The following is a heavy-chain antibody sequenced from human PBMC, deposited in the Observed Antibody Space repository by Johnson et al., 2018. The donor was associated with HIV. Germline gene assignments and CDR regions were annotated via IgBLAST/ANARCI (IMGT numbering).Heavy chain of an antibody. CDR1: GFTFSNAW. J-gene: IGHJ3*02. CDR3: ARVWSDAFDI. CDR2: ISSSGSTI. D-gene: IGHD2-8*02. Sequence: VQLVESGGGLVKPGGSLRLSCAASGFTFSNAWMSWVRQAPGKGLEWVSYISSSGSTIYYADSVKGRFTISRDNSKNTLYLQMNSLRAEDTAVYYCARVWSDAFDIWGQGTMVTVSS. V-gene: IGHV3-48*01.